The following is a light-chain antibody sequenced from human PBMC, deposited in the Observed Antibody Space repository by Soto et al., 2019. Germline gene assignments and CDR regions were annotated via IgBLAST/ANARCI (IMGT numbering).Light chain of an antibody. CDR2: GAS. V-gene: IGKV3-20*01. Sequence: EIVLTQSPGTLSLTTGERATLSCRASQSINNRYLAWYQQKPGQAPRLLIYGASSRATGIPDRFIGSRSGTDFTLTISRLEPADFAVYYCQQFGSSPGFTFGPGTKVDIK. CDR1: QSINNRY. CDR3: QQFGSSPGFT. J-gene: IGKJ3*01.